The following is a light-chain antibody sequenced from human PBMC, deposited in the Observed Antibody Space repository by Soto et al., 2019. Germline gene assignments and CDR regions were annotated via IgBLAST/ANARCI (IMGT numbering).Light chain of an antibody. CDR2: DAT. Sequence: DIQMTQSPSTLSASVGDRVTITCRASHNIERWMAWYQQKRGRAPSLLIFDATTLHSGVPSRFSGGGSGTEFTPTINGLQPDDYATYYCQQFAKSSTLGQGTKVDIK. V-gene: IGKV1-5*01. J-gene: IGKJ1*01. CDR1: HNIERW. CDR3: QQFAKSST.